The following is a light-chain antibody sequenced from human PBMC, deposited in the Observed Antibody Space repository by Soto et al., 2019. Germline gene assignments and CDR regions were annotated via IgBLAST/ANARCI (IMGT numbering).Light chain of an antibody. Sequence: AIQLTQSPSSLSASVGDRVTITCRASQGISSALAWYQQRPGKTPKLLMFDASGLESGVPSRFSGSGSGTDFTLTISNLQPEDFAAYYCQQYDSCPLTFGGGTKVEIK. CDR1: QGISSA. CDR3: QQYDSCPLT. J-gene: IGKJ4*01. V-gene: IGKV1-13*02. CDR2: DAS.